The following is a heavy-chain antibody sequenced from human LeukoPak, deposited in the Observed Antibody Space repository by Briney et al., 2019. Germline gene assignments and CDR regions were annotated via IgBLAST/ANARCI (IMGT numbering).Heavy chain of an antibody. CDR2: IYYSGST. J-gene: IGHJ4*02. D-gene: IGHD4-11*01. CDR1: GGSISSGDYY. V-gene: IGHV4-30-4*08. CDR3: AREGLYRSNPFDY. Sequence: SETLSLTCTVSGGSISSGDYYWSWIRQPPGKGLEWIGYIYYSGSTYYNPSLKSRVTISVDTSKNQFSLKLSSVTAADTAVYYCAREGLYRSNPFDYWGQGTLVTVSS.